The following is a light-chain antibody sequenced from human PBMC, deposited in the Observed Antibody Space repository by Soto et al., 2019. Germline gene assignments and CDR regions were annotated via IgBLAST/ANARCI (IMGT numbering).Light chain of an antibody. CDR2: DVS. CDR1: SSDVGGYNY. Sequence: QFVLTQPRSVSGSPGQSVTISCTGTSSDVGGYNYVSWYQQHPGKAPKFMIYDVSKRPSGVPDRFSGSKSGNTASLTISGLQAEDEADYYCCSYAGSYPYVFGTGTKVTV. V-gene: IGLV2-11*01. J-gene: IGLJ1*01. CDR3: CSYAGSYPYV.